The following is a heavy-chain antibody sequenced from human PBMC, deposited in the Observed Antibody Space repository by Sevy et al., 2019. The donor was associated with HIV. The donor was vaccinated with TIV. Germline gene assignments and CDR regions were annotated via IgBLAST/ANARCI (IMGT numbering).Heavy chain of an antibody. CDR2: VSYDGSTK. Sequence: GGCLRLSCAASGFTFSNYGMHWVRQAPGKGLEWVAVVSYDGSTKYYADFVKGRFTISRDNSKNTVYLQMNTLRTEDTAVFYCAKGSKATDSAFDLWGQGTLVHVSS. V-gene: IGHV3-30*18. CDR3: AKGSKATDSAFDL. CDR1: GFTFSNYG. D-gene: IGHD1-26*01. J-gene: IGHJ3*01.